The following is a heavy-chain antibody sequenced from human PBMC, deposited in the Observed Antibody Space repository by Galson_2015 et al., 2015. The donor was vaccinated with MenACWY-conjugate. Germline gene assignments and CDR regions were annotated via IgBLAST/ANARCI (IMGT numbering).Heavy chain of an antibody. Sequence: SVKVSCKASGYTFGTFGITWVRQAPGQGLEWMGWIGPSIGDTKSAQKFQGRLTLTTDTSTSTAYMELRSLRTDDTAVYYRARDYSHDYIWGTYRYILNYWGQGTLLTVSS. CDR1: GYTFGTFG. V-gene: IGHV1-18*01. CDR3: ARDYSHDYIWGTYRYILNY. CDR2: IGPSIGDT. J-gene: IGHJ4*02. D-gene: IGHD3-16*02.